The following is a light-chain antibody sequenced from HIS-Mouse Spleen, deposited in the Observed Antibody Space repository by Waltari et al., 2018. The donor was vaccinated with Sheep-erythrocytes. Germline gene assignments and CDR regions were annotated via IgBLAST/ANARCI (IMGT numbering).Light chain of an antibody. CDR3: QAWDSSTVV. Sequence: SYELTQPPSVSVSPGQTASITCSGDKLGDRYACWYQQKPGQSPVRVIYQDSKRPSGIPARFCGAHSGRTATMTNSGPQAMDEADYYCQAWDSSTVVVGGGTKLTVL. CDR1: KLGDRY. V-gene: IGLV3-1*01. J-gene: IGLJ2*01. CDR2: QDS.